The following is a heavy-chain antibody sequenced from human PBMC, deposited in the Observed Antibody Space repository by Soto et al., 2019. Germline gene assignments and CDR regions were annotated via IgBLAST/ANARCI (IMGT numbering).Heavy chain of an antibody. J-gene: IGHJ3*01. D-gene: IGHD3-22*01. CDR1: GFTCSNYA. Sequence: EVQLTESGGALVQPGGSLRLSCTASGFTCSNYAMNWVRQAPGKGLEWFSYISSSSTTIYYADSVKGRFTISRDNAKNALYLQMTSLGEEVTAMYYWDSRGGKYDSVGKRVDVWGPGTKVTVSS. V-gene: IGHV3-48*02. CDR2: ISSSSTTI. CDR3: DSRGGKYDSVGKRVDV.